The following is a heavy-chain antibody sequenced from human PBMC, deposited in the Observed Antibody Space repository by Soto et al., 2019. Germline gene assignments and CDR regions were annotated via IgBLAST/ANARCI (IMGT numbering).Heavy chain of an antibody. J-gene: IGHJ6*02. CDR1: GFTFSSYG. CDR3: ARGPRTTVPRYYYYGMDV. V-gene: IGHV3-33*08. Sequence: GGSLRLSCAASGFTFSSYGMHWVRQAPGKGLEWVAVIWYDGSNKYYADSVKGRFTISRDNSKNTLYLQMNSLRAEDTAVYYCARGPRTTVPRYYYYGMDVWGQGTTVTVSS. D-gene: IGHD4-17*01. CDR2: IWYDGSNK.